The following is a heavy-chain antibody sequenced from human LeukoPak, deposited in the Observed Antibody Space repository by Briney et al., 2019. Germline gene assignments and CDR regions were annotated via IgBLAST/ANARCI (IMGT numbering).Heavy chain of an antibody. CDR3: ARDGVGYYGSGSETPSFDY. J-gene: IGHJ4*02. V-gene: IGHV1-2*04. CDR2: MNPNSGGT. CDR1: GYTFTSYD. D-gene: IGHD3-10*01. Sequence: ASVKVSCKASGYTFTSYDINWVRQATGQGLEWMGWMNPNSGGTNYAQKFQGWVTMTRDTSISTAYMELSRLRSDDTAVYYCARDGVGYYGSGSETPSFDYWGQGTLVTVSS.